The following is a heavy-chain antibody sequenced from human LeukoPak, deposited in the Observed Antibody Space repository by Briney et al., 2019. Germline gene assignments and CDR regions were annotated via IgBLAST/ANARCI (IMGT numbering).Heavy chain of an antibody. CDR2: SRNKGNSYTT. D-gene: IGHD3-10*01. CDR1: GFTFSDHY. CDR3: ARDSGH. J-gene: IGHJ1*01. Sequence: PGGSLRLSCAASGFTFSDHYMDWVRQAPGKGLQWVGRSRNKGNSYTTEYAASVKGRSTISRDDSKKSMYLQMNSLKTEDTAVYYCARDSGHWGQGTLVTVSS. V-gene: IGHV3-72*01.